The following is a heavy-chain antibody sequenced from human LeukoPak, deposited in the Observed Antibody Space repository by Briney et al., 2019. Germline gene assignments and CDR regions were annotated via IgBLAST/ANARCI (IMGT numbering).Heavy chain of an antibody. CDR1: GFTFSSYG. Sequence: GRSLRLSCAASGFTFSSYGMHWVRQAPGKGLEWVAVISYDGSNKYYADSVKGRFTISRDNSKNTLYLQMNSLRAEDTAVYYCAKDHYDIQNGMDVWGQGTTVTVSS. V-gene: IGHV3-30*18. CDR2: ISYDGSNK. D-gene: IGHD3-9*01. J-gene: IGHJ6*02. CDR3: AKDHYDIQNGMDV.